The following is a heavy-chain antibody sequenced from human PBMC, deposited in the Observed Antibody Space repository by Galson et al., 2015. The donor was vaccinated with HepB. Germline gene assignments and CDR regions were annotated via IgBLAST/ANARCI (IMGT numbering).Heavy chain of an antibody. CDR2: IIPILGIA. CDR1: GGTFSSYA. CDR3: ARIARIGIAAAGFDY. Sequence: SVKVSCKASGGTFSSYAISWVRQAPGQGLEWMGRIIPILGIANYAQKFQGRVTITADKSTSTAYMELSSLRSGDTAVYYCARIARIGIAAAGFDYWGQGTLVTVSS. J-gene: IGHJ4*02. V-gene: IGHV1-69*04. D-gene: IGHD6-13*01.